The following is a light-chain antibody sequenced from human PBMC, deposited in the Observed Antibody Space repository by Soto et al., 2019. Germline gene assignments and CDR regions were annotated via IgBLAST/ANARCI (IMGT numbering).Light chain of an antibody. J-gene: IGKJ1*01. CDR1: QSISSW. V-gene: IGKV1-5*01. CDR3: QQYNSYWT. CDR2: DAS. Sequence: DIQMTQSPSTLSASVGDRVTITCRASQSISSWLAWYQQKPGKAPKLLIYDASSFESGVPSRFSGSGSGTEFTLTIRSLQPDDFATYYCQQYNSYWTFGQGTKVDIK.